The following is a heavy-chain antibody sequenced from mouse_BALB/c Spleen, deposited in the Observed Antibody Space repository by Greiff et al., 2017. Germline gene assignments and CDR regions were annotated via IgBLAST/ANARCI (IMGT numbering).Heavy chain of an antibody. CDR3: TRHDYYYYYAMDY. V-gene: IGHV6-6*02. Sequence: EVKLVESGGGLVQPGGSMKLSCVASGFTFSNYWMNWVRQSPEKGLEWVAEIRLKSNNYATHYAESVKGRFTISRDDSKSSVYLQMNNLRAEDTGIYYCTRHDYYYYYAMDYWGQGTSVTVSS. CDR2: IRLKSNNYAT. D-gene: IGHD1-1*02. CDR1: GFTFSNYW. J-gene: IGHJ4*01.